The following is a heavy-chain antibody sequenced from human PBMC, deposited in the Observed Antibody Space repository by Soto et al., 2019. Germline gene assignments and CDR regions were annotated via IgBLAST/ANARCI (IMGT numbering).Heavy chain of an antibody. CDR1: GFTFSSYW. D-gene: IGHD6-19*01. V-gene: IGHV3-74*01. CDR3: ARVLNRQWLLDY. J-gene: IGHJ4*02. CDR2: VNTDESRT. Sequence: GGSLRLSCGASGFTFSSYWMHWVRQAPGKGLVWVSRVNTDESRTSYADSVKGRFTISRDNAKNTLYLQMNSLRAEDTAVYYCARVLNRQWLLDYWGQGTQVIVSS.